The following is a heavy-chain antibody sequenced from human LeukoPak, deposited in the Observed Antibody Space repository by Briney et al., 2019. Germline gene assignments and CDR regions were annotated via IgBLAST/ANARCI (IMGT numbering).Heavy chain of an antibody. CDR1: GGSISSYY. V-gene: IGHV4-59*12. CDR2: IYYSGST. D-gene: IGHD2/OR15-2a*01. Sequence: SETLSLTCTVSGGSISSYYWSWLRQPPGKGLEWVGYIYYSGSTYYNPSLKSRVTISVATPKDQLSLKLSSVTAADTAVYYCARGFIIAVLVHRGQGTLLTVSS. CDR3: ARGFIIAVLVH. J-gene: IGHJ4*02.